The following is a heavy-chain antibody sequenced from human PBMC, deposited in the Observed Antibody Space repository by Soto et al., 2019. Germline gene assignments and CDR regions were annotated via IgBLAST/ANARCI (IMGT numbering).Heavy chain of an antibody. Sequence: QVQLVQSGAEVKKPGSSVKVSCKASGGTFSSYAISWVRQAPGQGLEWMGGIIPISGTANYAQKFQGRVTITADESTSIAYMELSSLRSEDTAVYYCARSQGSSTSLEIYYYYYYGMDVWGKGTTVTVSS. CDR2: IIPISGTA. J-gene: IGHJ6*04. CDR1: GGTFSSYA. V-gene: IGHV1-69*01. CDR3: ARSQGSSTSLEIYYYYYYGMDV. D-gene: IGHD2-2*01.